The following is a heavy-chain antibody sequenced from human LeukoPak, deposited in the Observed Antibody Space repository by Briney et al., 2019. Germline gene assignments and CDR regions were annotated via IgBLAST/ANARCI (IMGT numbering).Heavy chain of an antibody. V-gene: IGHV3-7*01. CDR2: IKQDGSEK. CDR3: ARDQDYYDTNRKAGY. D-gene: IGHD3-22*01. J-gene: IGHJ4*02. CDR1: GFTFSSYW. Sequence: GGSLRLSCAASGFTFSSYWMSWVRQAPGKGLEWVANIKQDGSEKYYVDSVKGRFTISRDNAKNSLYLQMNSLRAEDTAVYYCARDQDYYDTNRKAGYWGQGTLVTVSS.